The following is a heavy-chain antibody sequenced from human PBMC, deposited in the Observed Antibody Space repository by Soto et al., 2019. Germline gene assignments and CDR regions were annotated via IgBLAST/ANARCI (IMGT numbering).Heavy chain of an antibody. D-gene: IGHD6-19*01. CDR3: AKDIAVAGIFDY. Sequence: EVQLLESGGGLVQPGGSRRLSCAASGFTFSSYAMSWVRQAPGKGLEWVSAISGSGGSTYYADSVKGRFTISRDNSKNTLYLQMNSLRAEDTAVYYCAKDIAVAGIFDYWGQGTLVTVSS. CDR2: ISGSGGST. CDR1: GFTFSSYA. J-gene: IGHJ4*02. V-gene: IGHV3-23*01.